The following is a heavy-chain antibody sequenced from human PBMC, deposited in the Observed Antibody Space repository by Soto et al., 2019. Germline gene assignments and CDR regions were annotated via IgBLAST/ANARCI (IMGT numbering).Heavy chain of an antibody. V-gene: IGHV4-30-4*01. CDR3: ARVAITMVRGVTKGAFDI. J-gene: IGHJ3*02. CDR2: IYYSGST. D-gene: IGHD3-10*01. CDR1: GGSISSGDYY. Sequence: PSETLSLTCTVSGGSISSGDYYWSWIRQPPGKGLEWIGYIYYSGSTYYNPSLKSRVTISVDTSKNQFSLKLSSVTAADTAVDYCARVAITMVRGVTKGAFDIWGQGTMVTVSS.